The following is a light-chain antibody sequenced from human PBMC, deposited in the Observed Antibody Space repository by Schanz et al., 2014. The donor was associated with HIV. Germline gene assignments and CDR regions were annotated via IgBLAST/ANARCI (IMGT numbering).Light chain of an antibody. CDR3: SSYTSSLTRV. CDR2: DVS. Sequence: QSVLTQPPSASGSPGQSVTISCTGTSSDVGADNSVSWYQQHPGRAPKLMIYDVSYRPSGVSNRFSGSKSGNTASLTISGLQAEDEADYFCSSYTSSLTRVFGTGTKVTVL. CDR1: SSDVGADNS. J-gene: IGLJ1*01. V-gene: IGLV2-14*03.